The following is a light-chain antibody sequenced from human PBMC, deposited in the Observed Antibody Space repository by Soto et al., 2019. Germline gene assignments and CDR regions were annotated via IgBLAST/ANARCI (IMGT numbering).Light chain of an antibody. CDR3: SSYTRSSTVV. J-gene: IGLJ2*01. Sequence: QSVLTQPASVSGSPGQSITISCTGTSSDVGGYNYVSWYQQHPGKAPELMIYDVSHRPSGVSNRFSGSKSGNTASLTISGLQAEDEADYYCSSYTRSSTVVFGGGTKLTVL. CDR2: DVS. CDR1: SSDVGGYNY. V-gene: IGLV2-14*01.